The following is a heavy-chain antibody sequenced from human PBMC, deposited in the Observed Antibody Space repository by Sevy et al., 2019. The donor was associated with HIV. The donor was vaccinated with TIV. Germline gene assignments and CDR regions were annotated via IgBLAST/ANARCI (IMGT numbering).Heavy chain of an antibody. J-gene: IGHJ3*02. CDR3: VRDRSASWIDAFDI. CDR2: ISNSGRTT. D-gene: IGHD2-2*03. CDR1: GFTFSDYY. Sequence: GGSLSLSCAASGFTFSDYYMTWVRQAPGKGLEWIEYISNSGRTTHNADSVDGRFTISRDNAKNSLYLQMNSLRVEDTAVYYCVRDRSASWIDAFDIWGRGARVTVSS. V-gene: IGHV3-11*04.